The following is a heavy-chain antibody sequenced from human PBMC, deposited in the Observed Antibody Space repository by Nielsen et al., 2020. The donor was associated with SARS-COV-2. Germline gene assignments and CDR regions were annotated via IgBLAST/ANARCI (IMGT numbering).Heavy chain of an antibody. CDR2: ISGGGGST. CDR1: GFTFSSYE. V-gene: IGHV3-23*01. D-gene: IGHD6-19*01. CDR3: AKCAYSSGWSSYYYYGMDV. Sequence: GESLKISCAASGFTFSSYEMSWVRQAPGKGLEWVSAISGGGGSTYYADSVKGRFTISRDNSKNTLYLQMSSLRAEDTAVYYCAKCAYSSGWSSYYYYGMDVWGQGATVTVSS. J-gene: IGHJ6*02.